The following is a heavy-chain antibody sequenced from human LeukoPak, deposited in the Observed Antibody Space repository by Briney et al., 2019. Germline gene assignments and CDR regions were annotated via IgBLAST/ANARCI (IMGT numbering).Heavy chain of an antibody. V-gene: IGHV3-15*01. J-gene: IGHJ4*02. CDR3: TTDRDYGDYVLLGY. CDR1: GFTFSNAW. D-gene: IGHD4-17*01. CDR2: IKSKTDGGTT. Sequence: PGGSLRLSCAASGFTFSNAWMSWVRQAPGKGLEWVGRIKSKTDGGTTDYAAPVKGRFTISRDDSKNTLYLQMNSLKTEDTAVYYCTTDRDYGDYVLLGYWGQGTLVTVSS.